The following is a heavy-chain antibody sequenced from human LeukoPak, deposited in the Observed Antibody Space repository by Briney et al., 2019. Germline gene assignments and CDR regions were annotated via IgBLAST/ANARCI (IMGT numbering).Heavy chain of an antibody. J-gene: IGHJ4*02. D-gene: IGHD3-22*01. CDR3: ATLPYYYDSSGSYYFDY. Sequence: GGSLRLSCAACGFIFNSYGMHWVRQAPGKGLEWVAFIRYDGSNKYYADSVKGRFTISRDNSKNTLYLQMNSLRVEDTAVYYCATLPYYYDSSGSYYFDYWGQGTLVTVSS. CDR1: GFIFNSYG. V-gene: IGHV3-30*02. CDR2: IRYDGSNK.